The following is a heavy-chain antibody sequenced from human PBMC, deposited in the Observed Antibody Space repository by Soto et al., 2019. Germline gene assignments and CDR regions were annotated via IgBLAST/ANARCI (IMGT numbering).Heavy chain of an antibody. D-gene: IGHD3-10*02. CDR3: ARDRRIFFSTMSP. CDR1: GYTFISYA. Sequence: QVQLVQSGAEVKKPGASVKVSCKASGYTFISYAMHWVRQAPGQRLEWMGWINAGNGNTKYSQKFQGRVTITRDTSASTAYLELSSLRSEDTAVYYCARDRRIFFSTMSPWGQGTLVTVSS. J-gene: IGHJ5*02. CDR2: INAGNGNT. V-gene: IGHV1-3*01.